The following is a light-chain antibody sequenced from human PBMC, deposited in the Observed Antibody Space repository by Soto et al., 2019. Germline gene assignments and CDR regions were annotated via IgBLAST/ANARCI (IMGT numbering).Light chain of an antibody. CDR1: QSVSSS. CDR2: DAS. J-gene: IGKJ4*01. CDR3: QQRSNWPLT. Sequence: EIVLTQSPATLSLSPGERATLSCRASQSVSSSLAWYQQKPGQAPRLLIYDASNWAAGIPARFSGSGSGTDFTLTITSLEPEDFAVYYCQQRSNWPLTFGGGTKVEIK. V-gene: IGKV3-11*01.